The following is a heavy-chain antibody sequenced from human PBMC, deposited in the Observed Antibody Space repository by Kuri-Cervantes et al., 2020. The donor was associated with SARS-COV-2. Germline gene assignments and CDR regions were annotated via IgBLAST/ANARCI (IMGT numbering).Heavy chain of an antibody. D-gene: IGHD2-21*01. Sequence: GGSLRLSCAASGFTFDDYGMSWVRQAPGKGLEWVSGINWNGGSTGYADSVKGRFTISRDNAKNSLYLQMNSLRAEDTAVYYCAKEYSGYYMDVWGKGTTVTVSS. J-gene: IGHJ6*03. CDR2: INWNGGST. CDR1: GFTFDDYG. V-gene: IGHV3-20*04. CDR3: AKEYSGYYMDV.